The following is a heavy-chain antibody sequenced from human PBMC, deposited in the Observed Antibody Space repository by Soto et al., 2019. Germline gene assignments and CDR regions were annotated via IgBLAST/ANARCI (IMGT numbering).Heavy chain of an antibody. V-gene: IGHV1-69*08. D-gene: IGHD3-22*01. Sequence: QVQLVQSGAEVKKPGSSVKVSCKASGGTFSSYTISWVRQAPGQGLEWVGRLIPILGIANYAQKFQGRVTSTADKSTSTAYMELSCLRSEDTAVYYCARDHDGGSGCYPGSYWGQGTLVTVSS. CDR2: LIPILGIA. CDR3: ARDHDGGSGCYPGSY. CDR1: GGTFSSYT. J-gene: IGHJ4*02.